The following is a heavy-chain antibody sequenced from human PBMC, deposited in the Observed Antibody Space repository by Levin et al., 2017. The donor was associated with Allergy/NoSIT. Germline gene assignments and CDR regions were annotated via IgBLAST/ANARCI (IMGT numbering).Heavy chain of an antibody. Sequence: SCAASGFTFSNAWMSWVRQAPGKGLEWVGRVKSETDGGTTDYAASVKGRFTISRDDSENTLYLQMNSLKTEDTAVYYCTTDDTGLYYDFWSGYYGWGQGTLVTVSS. CDR2: VKSETDGGTT. CDR1: GFTFSNAW. J-gene: IGHJ4*02. D-gene: IGHD3-3*01. V-gene: IGHV3-15*01. CDR3: TTDDTGLYYDFWSGYYG.